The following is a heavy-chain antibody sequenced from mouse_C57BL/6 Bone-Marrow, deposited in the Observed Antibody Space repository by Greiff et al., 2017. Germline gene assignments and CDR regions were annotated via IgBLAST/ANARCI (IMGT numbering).Heavy chain of an antibody. D-gene: IGHD2-3*01. V-gene: IGHV1-63*01. CDR2: IYPGGGYT. CDR1: GYTFTNYW. Sequence: QVQLQQSGAELVRPGTSVKMSCKASGYTFTNYWIGWAKQRPGHGLEWIGDIYPGGGYTNYNGKFKGKATLTADKSSSTAYMQFSSLTSEDSAIYYCARDGYYWYFDVWGTGTTVTVSS. J-gene: IGHJ1*03. CDR3: ARDGYYWYFDV.